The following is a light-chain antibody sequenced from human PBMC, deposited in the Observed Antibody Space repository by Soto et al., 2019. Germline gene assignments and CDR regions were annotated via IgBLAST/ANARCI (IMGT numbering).Light chain of an antibody. V-gene: IGKV3-15*01. J-gene: IGKJ3*01. CDR3: QQYHNWPPIT. CDR1: QSVSGN. Sequence: EIVMTQSPATLSVSPGERATLSCRASQSVSGNLAWYQQKPGQAPRLLIYGASTRSTGIPARFSGSGSGTELTLTISSLPSEDFAVYYCQQYHNWPPITFGPGTKVDIK. CDR2: GAS.